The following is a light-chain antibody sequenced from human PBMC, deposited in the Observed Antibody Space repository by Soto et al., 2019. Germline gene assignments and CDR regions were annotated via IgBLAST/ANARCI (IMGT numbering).Light chain of an antibody. V-gene: IGLV2-23*01. Sequence: QSALTQPASVSGSPGQSITISCSGTTSDVGTFGLVSWFQQHPGKAPKLMIYEGSKRPAGVSKRFPGSKSGDTASLTISGLQAEDEADYYCISYTVSRSYVFGPGTKVTVL. CDR1: TSDVGTFGL. J-gene: IGLJ1*01. CDR3: ISYTVSRSYV. CDR2: EGS.